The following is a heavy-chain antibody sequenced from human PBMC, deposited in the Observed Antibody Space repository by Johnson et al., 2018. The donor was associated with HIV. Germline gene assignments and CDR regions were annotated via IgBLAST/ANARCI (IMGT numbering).Heavy chain of an antibody. Sequence: VQLVESGGGVVQPGGSLRLSCAVSGFTFSSYWMSWVRQAPGKGLEWVANINQDGREKYYVDSVKGRFTIYRDNAKNSLYLQMHSLRVEDTAVYYCARVKIAFDIWGQGTMVTVSS. J-gene: IGHJ3*02. V-gene: IGHV3-7*05. CDR1: GFTFSSYW. CDR2: INQDGREK. CDR3: ARVKIAFDI.